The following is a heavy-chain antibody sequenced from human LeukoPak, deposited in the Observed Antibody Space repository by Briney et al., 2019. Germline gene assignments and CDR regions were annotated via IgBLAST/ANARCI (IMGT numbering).Heavy chain of an antibody. Sequence: SETLSLTCTVSGGSISSYYWSWIRQPPGKGLEWIGYIYYSGSTNYNPSLKSRVTISVDTSKNQFSLKLSSVTAADTAVYYCARGGIIVGVDYWGLGTLVTVSS. D-gene: IGHD1-26*01. CDR1: GGSISSYY. CDR2: IYYSGST. J-gene: IGHJ4*02. CDR3: ARGGIIVGVDY. V-gene: IGHV4-59*01.